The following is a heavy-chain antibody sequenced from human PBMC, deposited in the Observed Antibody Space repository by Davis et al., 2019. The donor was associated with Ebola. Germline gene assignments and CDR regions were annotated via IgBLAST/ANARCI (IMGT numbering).Heavy chain of an antibody. CDR2: IYSGGST. V-gene: IGHV3-53*01. Sequence: GESLKISCAASGFTVSSNYMSWVRQAPGKGLEWVSVIYSGGSTSYADSVKGRFTISRDNAKNTLYLQMNSRRAEDTAVYYCARYLSEWRSYSYHYYGMDVWGQGTTVTVSS. CDR1: GFTVSSNY. D-gene: IGHD3-3*01. J-gene: IGHJ6*02. CDR3: ARYLSEWRSYSYHYYGMDV.